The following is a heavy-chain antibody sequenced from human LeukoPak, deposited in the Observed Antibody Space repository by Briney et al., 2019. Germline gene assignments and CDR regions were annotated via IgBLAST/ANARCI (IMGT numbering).Heavy chain of an antibody. CDR3: ARGWYYYGSGSYYNIVGFYFDY. D-gene: IGHD3-10*01. CDR1: GGSISSYY. CDR2: IYYSGSN. V-gene: IGHV4-59*01. Sequence: SETLSLTCTVSGGSISSYYWSWIRQPPGKGLEWIGYIYYSGSNNYNPSLKIRVTISVDTSKNQYSLKLSSVTAADTAVYYCARGWYYYGSGSYYNIVGFYFDYWGQGTLVTVSS. J-gene: IGHJ4*02.